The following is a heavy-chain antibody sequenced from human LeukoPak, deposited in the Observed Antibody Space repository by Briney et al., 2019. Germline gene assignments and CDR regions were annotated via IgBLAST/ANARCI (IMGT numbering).Heavy chain of an antibody. CDR2: INQSGST. J-gene: IGHJ4*02. V-gene: IGHV4-34*01. D-gene: IGHD3-22*01. CDR3: ATLGGLYYESHGYPDFDH. CDR1: GGSPSPYY. Sequence: PSETLSLTCSVSGGSPSPYYWSWTRQPPGGGLEWLGEINQSGSTNYNPSLKSRVTISVEKFKNQFSLEVTSVTAADTAIYYCATLGGLYYESHGYPDFDHWGQGTLVTVSS.